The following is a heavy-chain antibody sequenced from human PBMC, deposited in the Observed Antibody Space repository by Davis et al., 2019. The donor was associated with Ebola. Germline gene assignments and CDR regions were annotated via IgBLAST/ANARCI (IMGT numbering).Heavy chain of an antibody. V-gene: IGHV4-39*07. CDR1: GGSISSNNYY. CDR3: AREGGNSYFDY. D-gene: IGHD4-23*01. Sequence: SETLSLTCAVSGGSISSNNYYWGWIRQPPGKGLEWIGSIFHSGSTYYNSSLKSRVTMSVDTSKNQFYLRLSSVTAADTAVYYCAREGGNSYFDYWGQGILVTVSS. CDR2: IFHSGST. J-gene: IGHJ4*02.